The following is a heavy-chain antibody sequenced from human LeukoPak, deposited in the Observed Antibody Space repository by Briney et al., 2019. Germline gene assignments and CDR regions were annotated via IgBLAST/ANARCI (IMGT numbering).Heavy chain of an antibody. J-gene: IGHJ6*02. Sequence: GGSLRLSCAASGFTFSNAWMSWVRQAPGKGLEWVGRIKSKTDGGATDYAAPVKGRFTISRDDSKNTLYLQMNSLKTEDTAVYYCTTVFPSPTMVRGVSPHYYYYGMDVWGQGTTVTVSS. D-gene: IGHD3-10*01. V-gene: IGHV3-15*01. CDR3: TTVFPSPTMVRGVSPHYYYYGMDV. CDR1: GFTFSNAW. CDR2: IKSKTDGGAT.